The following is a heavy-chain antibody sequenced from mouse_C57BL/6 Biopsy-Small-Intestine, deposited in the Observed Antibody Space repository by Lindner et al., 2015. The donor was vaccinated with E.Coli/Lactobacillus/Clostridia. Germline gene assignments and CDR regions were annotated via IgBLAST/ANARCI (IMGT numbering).Heavy chain of an antibody. Sequence: SVKVSCKASGHSFSASYIHWVRQAPGQGPGWMGWVDTYNGRTNYIEKFQGRVTMTRDTSITAAYMELTRLTSDDTAVYYCVRQKLGQFYFDSWGQGTPVTVSS. V-gene: IGHV1-66*01. J-gene: IGHJ4*01. CDR1: GHSFSASY. D-gene: IGHD1-1*01. CDR3: VRQKLGQFYFDS. CDR2: VDTYNGRT.